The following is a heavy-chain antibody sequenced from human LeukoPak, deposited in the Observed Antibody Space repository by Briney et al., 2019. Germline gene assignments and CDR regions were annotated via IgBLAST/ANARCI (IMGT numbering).Heavy chain of an antibody. J-gene: IGHJ4*02. V-gene: IGHV4-4*07. CDR2: LYTSGST. CDR3: ATGESLDY. Sequence: PSETLSLTCTVSGTSISSHYWSWIRQPAGKGLEWIGRLYTSGSTMYNPSLKSRVSMSVDTSKNEFSLKLSSVTAADTAVYFCATGESLDYWGQGTLVTVSS. CDR1: GTSISSHY. D-gene: IGHD1-14*01.